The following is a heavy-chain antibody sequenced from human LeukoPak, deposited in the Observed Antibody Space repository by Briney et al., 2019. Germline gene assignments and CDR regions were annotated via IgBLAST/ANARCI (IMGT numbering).Heavy chain of an antibody. CDR1: GFTFSSYR. J-gene: IGHJ4*02. D-gene: IGHD3-3*01. V-gene: IGHV3-7*01. CDR2: IKQDGSEK. Sequence: GGSLRLSCAASGFTFSSYRMSWVRQAPGKGLEWVANIKQDGSEKYYVDSVKGRFTISRDNAKNSLYLQMNSLRAEDTAVYYCARDNHDFWSGYYAHWGQGTLVTVSS. CDR3: ARDNHDFWSGYYAH.